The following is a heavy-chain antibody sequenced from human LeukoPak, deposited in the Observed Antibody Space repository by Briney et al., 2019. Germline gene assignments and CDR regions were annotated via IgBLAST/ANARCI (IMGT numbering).Heavy chain of an antibody. D-gene: IGHD3-10*01. Sequence: GGSLRLSCSASGFTFSSYVMHWVRQAPGKGLEYVSDINGDGGSTHYADSVKGRFTISRDNSKNTLYLQMSSLRTEDTASYYCVRGVYGSGWDYWGQGTLVTVSS. CDR2: INGDGGST. V-gene: IGHV3-64D*06. CDR3: VRGVYGSGWDY. J-gene: IGHJ4*02. CDR1: GFTFSSYV.